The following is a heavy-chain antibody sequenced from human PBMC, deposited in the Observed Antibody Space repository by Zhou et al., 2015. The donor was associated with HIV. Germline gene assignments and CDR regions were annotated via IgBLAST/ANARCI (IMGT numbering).Heavy chain of an antibody. J-gene: IGHJ4*02. V-gene: IGHV3-11*04. D-gene: IGHD6-25*01. CDR2: ISSGGSAV. CDR3: ASGYYFDY. CDR1: GFTFTDHY. Sequence: QLVESGGALVEPGGSLKLSCAVSGFTFTDHYMSWIRQAPGKGLEWLSYISSGGSAVFYADSVKGRFTISRDNARNSLFLQLNSLRAEDTAIYYCASGYYFDYWGQGTLVTSPQ.